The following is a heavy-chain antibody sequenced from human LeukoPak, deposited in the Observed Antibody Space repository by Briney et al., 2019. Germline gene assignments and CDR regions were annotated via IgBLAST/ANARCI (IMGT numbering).Heavy chain of an antibody. J-gene: IGHJ4*02. CDR3: ARLIYLYSNRRDFDY. D-gene: IGHD6-13*01. CDR2: ISAYNGNT. CDR1: GYTFTSCG. Sequence: ASVKVSCKASGYTFTSCGISWLRQAPGQGLEWMGWISAYNGNTNYAQKLQGRVTMTTDTSTSTAYMELRSLRSDDTAVYYCARLIYLYSNRRDFDYWGQGTLVTVSS. V-gene: IGHV1-18*01.